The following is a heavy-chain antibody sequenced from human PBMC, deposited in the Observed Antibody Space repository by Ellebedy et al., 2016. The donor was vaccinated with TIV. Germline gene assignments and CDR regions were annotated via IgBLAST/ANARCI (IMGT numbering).Heavy chain of an antibody. D-gene: IGHD1-26*01. CDR3: AGSGSYHLFLFDY. V-gene: IGHV3-30-3*01. CDR1: GFIFSSYA. J-gene: IGHJ4*02. Sequence: GGSLRLSXAASGFIFSSYAMHWVRQAPGKGLEWVAVISYDGSNKYYADSVKGRFTISRDNSKNTLYLQMNSLRAEDTAVYYCAGSGSYHLFLFDYWGQGTLVTVSS. CDR2: ISYDGSNK.